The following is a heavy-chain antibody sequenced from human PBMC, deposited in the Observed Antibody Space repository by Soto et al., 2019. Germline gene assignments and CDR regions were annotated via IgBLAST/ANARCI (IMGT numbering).Heavy chain of an antibody. Sequence: SETLSLTCTVSGTSISNYYWSWIRQPPGKGLEWIGSFHYSGSTNYNPSLKSRVTISVDTSKNQFSLQLRSVTAADTAVYYCARLGGYYQALDSWGQGTLVTVSS. CDR3: ARLGGYYQALDS. V-gene: IGHV4-59*08. CDR2: FHYSGST. D-gene: IGHD3-22*01. CDR1: GTSISNYY. J-gene: IGHJ4*02.